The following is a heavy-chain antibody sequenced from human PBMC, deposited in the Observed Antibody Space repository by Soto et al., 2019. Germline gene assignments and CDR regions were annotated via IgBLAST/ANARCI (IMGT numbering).Heavy chain of an antibody. J-gene: IGHJ6*02. CDR3: AREPSVKYGDYVYYYGMDV. D-gene: IGHD4-17*01. CDR2: ISSSSSYI. Sequence: GGSLRLSCAASGFTFSSYSMNWVRQAPGKGLEWVSSISSSSSYIYYADSVKGRFTISRDNAKNSLYLQMNSLRAEDTAVYYCAREPSVKYGDYVYYYGMDVWGQGTTVTVSS. CDR1: GFTFSSYS. V-gene: IGHV3-21*01.